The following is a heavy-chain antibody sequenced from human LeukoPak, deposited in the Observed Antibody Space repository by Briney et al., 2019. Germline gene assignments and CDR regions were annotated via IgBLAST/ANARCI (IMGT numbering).Heavy chain of an antibody. J-gene: IGHJ6*03. V-gene: IGHV3-20*04. Sequence: PGGSLRLSCAASGFTFDDYGMSWVRQAPGKGLGWVSGINWNGGSTGYADSVKGRFTISRDNAKNSLYLQMNSLRAEDTALYYRARDARPPQLLQLYYYYYMDVWGKGTTDTVSS. CDR2: INWNGGST. D-gene: IGHD2-2*01. CDR3: ARDARPPQLLQLYYYYYMDV. CDR1: GFTFDDYG.